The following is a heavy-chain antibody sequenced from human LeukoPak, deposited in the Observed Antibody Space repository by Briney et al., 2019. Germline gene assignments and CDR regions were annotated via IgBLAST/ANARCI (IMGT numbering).Heavy chain of an antibody. J-gene: IGHJ4*02. CDR1: GGSISSSSYY. CDR3: ASKYYDILTGYAYFDY. V-gene: IGHV4-39*01. Sequence: SETLSLTCTVSGGSISSSSYYWGWIRQPPGKGLEWIGSIYYSGSTYYNPSLKSRATISVDTSKNQFSLKLSSVTAADTAVYYCASKYYDILTGYAYFDYWGQGTLVTVSS. CDR2: IYYSGST. D-gene: IGHD3-9*01.